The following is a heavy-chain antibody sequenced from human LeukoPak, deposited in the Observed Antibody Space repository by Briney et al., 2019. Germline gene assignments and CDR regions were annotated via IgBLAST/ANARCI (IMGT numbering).Heavy chain of an antibody. D-gene: IGHD2-15*01. Sequence: GGFLRLSCAASGFTFVDYGMSWVRQAPGKGLEWVSGINWNGGSTGYADSVKGRYTISRDNAKNSLYLRMNSLRAEDTALYYCARSVAASRDYWGQGTLVTVSS. CDR3: ARSVAASRDY. J-gene: IGHJ4*02. V-gene: IGHV3-20*04. CDR2: INWNGGST. CDR1: GFTFVDYG.